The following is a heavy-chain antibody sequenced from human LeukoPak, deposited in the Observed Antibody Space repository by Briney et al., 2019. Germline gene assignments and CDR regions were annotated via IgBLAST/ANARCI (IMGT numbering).Heavy chain of an antibody. CDR1: GGSFSGYY. D-gene: IGHD1-14*01. V-gene: IGHV4-34*01. CDR2: INHSGST. CDR3: ARGGRGITVKKYWAKNRAFDI. J-gene: IGHJ3*02. Sequence: PSETLSLTCAVYGGSFSGYYWSWIRQPPGKGLEWIGEINHSGSTNYNPSLKSRVTISVDTSKNQFSLKLSSVTAAETAVYYCARGGRGITVKKYWAKNRAFDIWGQGTMVTVSS.